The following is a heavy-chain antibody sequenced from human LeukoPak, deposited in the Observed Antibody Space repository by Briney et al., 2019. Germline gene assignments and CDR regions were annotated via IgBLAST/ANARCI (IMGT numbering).Heavy chain of an antibody. CDR1: GYTLTELS. D-gene: IGHD4-23*01. CDR3: ATAHPLGWLPVDY. CDR2: FDPEDGET. Sequence: ASVKVPCKVSGYTLTELSMHWVRQAPGKGLEWMGGFDPEDGETIYAQKFQGRVTMTEDTSTDTAYMELSSLRSEDTAVYYCATAHPLGWLPVDYWGQGTLVTVSS. J-gene: IGHJ4*02. V-gene: IGHV1-24*01.